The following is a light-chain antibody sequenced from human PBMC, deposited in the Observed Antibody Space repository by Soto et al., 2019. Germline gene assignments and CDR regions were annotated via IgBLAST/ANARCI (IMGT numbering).Light chain of an antibody. J-gene: IGKJ1*01. Sequence: DIQMTQSPSSLSASVGDRLTITCRASQGISNSLAWYQQKPGQVPKLLIYAASTLQSGVPSRFSGSGFATEFTLTFSSLQPEDVATYDCQNYDSAPRTFGQGTKVEVK. V-gene: IGKV1-27*01. CDR1: QGISNS. CDR3: QNYDSAPRT. CDR2: AAS.